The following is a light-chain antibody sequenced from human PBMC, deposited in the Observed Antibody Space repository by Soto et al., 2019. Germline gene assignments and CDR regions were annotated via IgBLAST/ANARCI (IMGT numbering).Light chain of an antibody. CDR2: DAS. J-gene: IGKJ5*01. V-gene: IGKV1-33*01. Sequence: DIQMTQSPSSLSASVGDRVTITCQASQDISYYVNWYQQKPGTAPNLLIYDASNLQIGVPSRFSGTGSGTDFSLTISSLQPEDFATYYCQQFDNFPITFGQGTRLEIK. CDR1: QDISYY. CDR3: QQFDNFPIT.